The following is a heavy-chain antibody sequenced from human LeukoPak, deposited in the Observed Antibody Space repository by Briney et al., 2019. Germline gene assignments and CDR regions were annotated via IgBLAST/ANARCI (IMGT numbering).Heavy chain of an antibody. CDR1: GFTFSSYA. J-gene: IGHJ4*02. Sequence: PGRSLRLSCAASGFTFSSYAMHWVRQAPGKGLEWVAVISYDGSNKYYADSVKGRFTISRDNSKNTLYLQMNSLRAEDTAVYYCARGGYCSSTSCYIAPVDYWGQGTLVTASS. CDR3: ARGGYCSSTSCYIAPVDY. V-gene: IGHV3-30-3*01. CDR2: ISYDGSNK. D-gene: IGHD2-2*02.